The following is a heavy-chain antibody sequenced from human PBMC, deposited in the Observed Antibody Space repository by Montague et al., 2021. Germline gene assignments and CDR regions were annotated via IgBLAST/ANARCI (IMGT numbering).Heavy chain of an antibody. CDR1: RSLINSDYY. V-gene: IGHV4-38-2*02. CDR2: VSHGGRN. J-gene: IGHJ6*03. Sequence: SETLSLTCTVSRSLINSDYYWGWLRQPPGKRLEWMGSVSHGGRNYYNPSLKSLATISVATSNNHFPLKLSSATAADTAMYYCARERDRYYYMDIWGKGTTITVSS. CDR3: ARERDRYYYMDI.